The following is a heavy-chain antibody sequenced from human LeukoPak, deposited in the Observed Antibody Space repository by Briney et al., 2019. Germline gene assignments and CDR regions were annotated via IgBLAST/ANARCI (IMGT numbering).Heavy chain of an antibody. Sequence: GGSLRLSCAASRFNFNNYWMSWVRQAPGRGLEWVANIKEDGTVKYYVDSVKGRFIISRDNAKNSQYLQINSLRAEDTAIYYCARIGYRGSSFDYWGQGTLVTVSS. CDR1: RFNFNNYW. V-gene: IGHV3-7*03. J-gene: IGHJ4*02. CDR2: IKEDGTVK. D-gene: IGHD2-2*02. CDR3: ARIGYRGSSFDY.